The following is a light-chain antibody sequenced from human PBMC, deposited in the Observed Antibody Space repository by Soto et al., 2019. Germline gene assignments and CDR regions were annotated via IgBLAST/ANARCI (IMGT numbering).Light chain of an antibody. Sequence: ILSTQYPSFLSASVGDIVTITCRASQSISTWVAWYQQKPGKAPKLLIYDASSLESGVPSRFSGSGSGTEFTLTISSLQPDDFATYYCQQYNSSPTFGQGTRLEIK. CDR2: DAS. J-gene: IGKJ5*01. CDR3: QQYNSSPT. CDR1: QSISTW. V-gene: IGKV1-5*01.